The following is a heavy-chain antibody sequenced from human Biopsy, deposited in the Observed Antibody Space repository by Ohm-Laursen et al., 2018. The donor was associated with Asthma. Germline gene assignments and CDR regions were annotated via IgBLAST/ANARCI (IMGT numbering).Heavy chain of an antibody. CDR2: IYNGGTS. CDR1: GFTVSRDH. D-gene: IGHD6-19*01. V-gene: IGHV3-53*01. CDR3: ARGDSSGWSHYYFDY. J-gene: IGHJ4*02. Sequence: SLRLSCAAPGFTVSRDHMFWVRQAPGKGLEWVSVIYNGGTSHTADSVRGRFTISRDFSKNTLHLQMHSLRVEDTAVYYCARGDSSGWSHYYFDYWGQGTLVTVSS.